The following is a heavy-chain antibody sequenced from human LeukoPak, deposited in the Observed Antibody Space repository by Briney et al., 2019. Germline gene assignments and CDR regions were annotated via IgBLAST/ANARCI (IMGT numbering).Heavy chain of an antibody. V-gene: IGHV4-61*09. CDR1: GGSISSGSYY. Sequence: PSQTLSLTCTVSGGSISSGSYYWSWIRQPAGKGLEWIGYIYYSGSTNYNPSLKSRVTISVDTSKNQFSLKLSSVTAADTAVYYCARDGDYGSFDYWGQGTLVTVSS. D-gene: IGHD4-17*01. J-gene: IGHJ4*02. CDR2: IYYSGST. CDR3: ARDGDYGSFDY.